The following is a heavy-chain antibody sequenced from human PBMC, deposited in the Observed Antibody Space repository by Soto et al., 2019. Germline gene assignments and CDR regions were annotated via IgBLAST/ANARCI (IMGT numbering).Heavy chain of an antibody. D-gene: IGHD3-10*01. CDR2: IYSGGST. CDR3: AMYVPSDDGAEGWGDDAQVS. Sequence: EVQLVESGGGLVQPGGSLRLSCAASGFTVSSNYMSWVRQAPGKGLEWVSVIYSGGSTYYADSVKGRFTISSHNSKNALYLRMNSLRAEDKAVNYGAMYVPSDDGAEGWGDDAQVSGGHGTMVAVAS. V-gene: IGHV3-53*04. J-gene: IGHJ3*01. CDR1: GFTVSSNY.